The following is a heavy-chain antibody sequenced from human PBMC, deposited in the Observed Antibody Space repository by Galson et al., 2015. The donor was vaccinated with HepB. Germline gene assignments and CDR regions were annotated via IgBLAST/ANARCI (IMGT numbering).Heavy chain of an antibody. V-gene: IGHV1-24*01. J-gene: IGHJ3*02. CDR1: GYTLTELS. D-gene: IGHD3-3*01. Sequence: SVKVSCKVSGYTLTELSMHWVRQAPGKGLEWMRGFDPEDGETIYAQKFQGRVTMTEDISTDTAYMELSSLRSEDTAVYYCATDFWSDAFDIWGQGTMVTVSS. CDR2: FDPEDGET. CDR3: ATDFWSDAFDI.